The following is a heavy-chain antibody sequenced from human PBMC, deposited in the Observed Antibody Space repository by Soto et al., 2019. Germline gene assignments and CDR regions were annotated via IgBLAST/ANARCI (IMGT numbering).Heavy chain of an antibody. CDR3: ARGGPTVTNYYYYGMDV. Sequence: GGSLRLSCAASGFTFSDYYMSWIRQAPGKWLEWVSYISSSGSTIYYADSVKGRFTISRDNAKNSLYLQMNSLRAEDTAVYYCARGGPTVTNYYYYGMDVWGQGTTVTVSS. CDR2: ISSSGSTI. J-gene: IGHJ6*02. V-gene: IGHV3-11*01. CDR1: GFTFSDYY. D-gene: IGHD4-17*01.